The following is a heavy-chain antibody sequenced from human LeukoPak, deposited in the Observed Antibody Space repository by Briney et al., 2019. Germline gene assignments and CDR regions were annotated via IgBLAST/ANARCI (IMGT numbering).Heavy chain of an antibody. D-gene: IGHD3-3*01. J-gene: IGHJ4*02. CDR1: GGSISSYY. CDR2: INHSGST. CDR3: ARGRGGTRYDFWSGYGYFDY. Sequence: SETLSLTCTVSGGSISSYYWSWIRQPPGKGLEWIGEINHSGSTNYNPSLKSRVTLSVDTSKNQFSLKLSSVTAADTAVYYCARGRGGTRYDFWSGYGYFDYWGQGTLVTVSS. V-gene: IGHV4-34*01.